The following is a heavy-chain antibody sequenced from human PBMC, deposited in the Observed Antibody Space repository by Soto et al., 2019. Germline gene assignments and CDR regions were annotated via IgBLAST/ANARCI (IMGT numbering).Heavy chain of an antibody. V-gene: IGHV3-33*01. CDR1: GFTFSSYG. Sequence: QVQLVESGGGVVQPGRSLRLSCAASGFTFSSYGMHWVRQAPGKGLEWVAVIWYDGSNKYYADSVKGRFTISRDNSKNTRSLQMNSLRAEDTAVYYGARDYLVVPHRVIDYWGQGTLVTVSS. J-gene: IGHJ4*02. CDR3: ARDYLVVPHRVIDY. CDR2: IWYDGSNK. D-gene: IGHD2-2*01.